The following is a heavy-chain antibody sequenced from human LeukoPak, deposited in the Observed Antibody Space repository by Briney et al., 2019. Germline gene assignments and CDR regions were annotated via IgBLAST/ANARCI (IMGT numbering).Heavy chain of an antibody. J-gene: IGHJ4*02. CDR1: GDSVNSDSYY. V-gene: IGHV4-39*01. CDR2: VYYNGGT. D-gene: IGHD3-3*01. Sequence: PSETLSLTCTVSGDSVNSDSYYWGWIRQPPGKGLEWIGSVYYNGGTYYNPSLKSRVTTSVDTTKNQFSLKLTSVTAADTAVYFCARHEAKGGYYSFFHYWGQGTLVTVSS. CDR3: ARHEAKGGYYSFFHY.